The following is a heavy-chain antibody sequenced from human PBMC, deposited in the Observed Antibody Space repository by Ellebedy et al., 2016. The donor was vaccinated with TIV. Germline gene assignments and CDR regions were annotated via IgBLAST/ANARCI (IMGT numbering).Heavy chain of an antibody. V-gene: IGHV1-18*01. CDR2: ISAYNGNT. D-gene: IGHD6-19*01. CDR3: ATGSTLAVAAL. Sequence: ASVKVSXXASGYTFTSYGISWVRQAPGQGLEWMGWISAYNGNTNYAQKLQGRVTMTTDTSTSTAYMELRSLRSDDTAVYYCATGSTLAVAALWGQGTLVTVSS. J-gene: IGHJ4*02. CDR1: GYTFTSYG.